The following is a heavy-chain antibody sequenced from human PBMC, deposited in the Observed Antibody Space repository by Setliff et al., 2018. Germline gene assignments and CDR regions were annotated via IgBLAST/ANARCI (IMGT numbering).Heavy chain of an antibody. J-gene: IGHJ3*02. V-gene: IGHV4-31*02. CDR1: GGSISSGGYY. D-gene: IGHD5-18*01. Sequence: SETLSLTCTVSGGSISSGGYYWSWIRQHPGKGLEWIGYIYYSGSTYYNPSIKSRVTITVDTSKNQFSLKLNSVTAADTAVYYCARVPRFTDTRNAFDIWGQGTMVTVSS. CDR3: ARVPRFTDTRNAFDI. CDR2: IYYSGST.